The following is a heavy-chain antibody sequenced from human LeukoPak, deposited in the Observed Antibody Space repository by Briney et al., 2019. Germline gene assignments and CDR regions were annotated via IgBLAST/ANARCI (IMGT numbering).Heavy chain of an antibody. V-gene: IGHV1-2*04. CDR1: GYTFTGYY. CDR2: INPNSGGT. D-gene: IGHD2-21*02. CDR3: ARSSLPLAYCGGDCYSSDAFDI. J-gene: IGHJ3*02. Sequence: GASVKVSCKASGYTFTGYYMHWVRQAPGQGLEWMGWINPNSGGTNYAQKFQGWVTMTRDTSISTAYMELSRLRSDDTAVYYCARSSLPLAYCGGDCYSSDAFDIWGQGTMVTVSS.